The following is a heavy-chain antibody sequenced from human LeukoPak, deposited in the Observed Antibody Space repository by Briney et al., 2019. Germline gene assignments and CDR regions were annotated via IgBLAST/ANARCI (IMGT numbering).Heavy chain of an antibody. Sequence: AASVKVSCKASGGTFSSYANCWVRQAPGQGIEWMGVVIPIFSTANYAQKFQGRVTITADESTSTAYMELSSLRSEDTAVYYCARVTDFWSANYYYYMDVWGKGTTVTVSS. CDR1: GGTFSSYA. CDR2: VIPIFSTA. V-gene: IGHV1-69*13. D-gene: IGHD3-3*01. CDR3: ARVTDFWSANYYYYMDV. J-gene: IGHJ6*03.